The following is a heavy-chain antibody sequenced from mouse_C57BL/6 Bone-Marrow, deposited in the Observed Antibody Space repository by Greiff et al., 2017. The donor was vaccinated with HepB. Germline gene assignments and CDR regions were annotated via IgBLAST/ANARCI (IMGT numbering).Heavy chain of an antibody. Sequence: QVQLQQPGAELVMPGASVKLSCKASGYTFTSYWMHWVKQRPGQGLEWIGEIDPSDSYTNYNQKFKGKSTLTVDKSSSTAYMQLSSLTSEDSAVYYCAREGYYYGSSLYYFDYWGQGTTLKVSS. D-gene: IGHD1-1*01. CDR1: GYTFTSYW. CDR2: IDPSDSYT. CDR3: AREGYYYGSSLYYFDY. V-gene: IGHV1-69*01. J-gene: IGHJ2*01.